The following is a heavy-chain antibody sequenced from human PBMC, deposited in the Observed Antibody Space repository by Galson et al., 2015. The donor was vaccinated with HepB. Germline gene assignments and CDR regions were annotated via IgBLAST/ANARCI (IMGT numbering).Heavy chain of an antibody. Sequence: TLSLTCAVSGGSISSGGYSWGWIRQPPGKGLEWIGYIYHSGSTYYNPSLKSRVTISVDRSKNQFSLKLSSVTAADTAVYYSARFGIFFDPWGQGTLVTVSS. V-gene: IGHV4-30-2*01. J-gene: IGHJ5*02. CDR2: IYHSGST. D-gene: IGHD3-3*01. CDR1: GGSISSGGYS. CDR3: ARFGIFFDP.